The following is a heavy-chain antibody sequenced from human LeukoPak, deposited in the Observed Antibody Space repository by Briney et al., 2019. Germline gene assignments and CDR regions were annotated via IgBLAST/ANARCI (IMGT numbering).Heavy chain of an antibody. CDR3: ARKAGYYYMDV. Sequence: SVKVSCKASGGTFSSYAISWVRQAPGQGLEWMGGIIPVFGTSNYAQKFQGRVTITADESTRTAYMELSSLRSDDTAVYYCARKAGYYYMDVWGKGTTVTVSS. CDR1: GGTFSSYA. V-gene: IGHV1-69*13. D-gene: IGHD3-10*01. CDR2: IIPVFGTS. J-gene: IGHJ6*03.